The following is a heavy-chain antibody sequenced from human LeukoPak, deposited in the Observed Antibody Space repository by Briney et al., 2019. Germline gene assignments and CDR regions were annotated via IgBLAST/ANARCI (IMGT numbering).Heavy chain of an antibody. V-gene: IGHV3-23*01. D-gene: IGHD5-24*01. CDR3: AKSGYNRFDY. CDR1: GFTFSAYA. Sequence: GGSLRLSCAASGFTFSAYAMNWVRQAPGKGLEWVSTISDDGVSTYYADPVKGRFTISRDNSKNTLYLQMNSLRAEDTAVYYCAKSGYNRFDYWGQGTLVTVSS. J-gene: IGHJ4*02. CDR2: ISDDGVST.